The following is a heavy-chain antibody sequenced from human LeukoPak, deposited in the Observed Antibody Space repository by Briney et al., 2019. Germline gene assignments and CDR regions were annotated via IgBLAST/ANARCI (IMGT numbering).Heavy chain of an antibody. V-gene: IGHV3-9*01. CDR3: ARNKGEEGFQQIGH. CDR2: ISWNNNNV. D-gene: IGHD1/OR15-1a*01. CDR1: GFTFDDYA. Sequence: GGSLRLSCAASGFTFDDYAMHWVRQPPGKGLEWVSGISWNNNNVDYADSVKGRFTISRDNAKKSLYLQMSSLRPEDTALYYLARNKGEEGFQQIGHLGQGTLVTVSS. J-gene: IGHJ4*03.